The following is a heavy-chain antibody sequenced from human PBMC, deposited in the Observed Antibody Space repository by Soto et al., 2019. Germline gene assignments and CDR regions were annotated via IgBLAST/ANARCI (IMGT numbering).Heavy chain of an antibody. V-gene: IGHV1-2*02. CDR2: INPNTGGA. D-gene: IGHD3-10*01. CDR1: GYTFIDFY. J-gene: IGHJ6*02. Sequence: ASVKVSCKSSGYTFIDFYIHWVRQAPGQGLEWMGWINPNTGGAVYAQKFQGRVTMTRDTSISTAYMELSRLRSDDTAVYYCARGGNWVRGVIRYYYYGMDVWGQGTTVTAP. CDR3: ARGGNWVRGVIRYYYYGMDV.